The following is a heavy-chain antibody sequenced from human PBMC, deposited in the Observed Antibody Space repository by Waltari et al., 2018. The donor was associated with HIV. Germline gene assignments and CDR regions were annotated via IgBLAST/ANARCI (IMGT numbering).Heavy chain of an antibody. V-gene: IGHV3-33*01. Sequence: QVQLAQAGGGVVQPGRFLSLSCAASCLDFLNYGMRWPRKSPAKGLEWVAAIWYDGTTKYYGDSVKGRFTISRDNSRKTLYLQMNSLRAEDTAVYFCAAAVAEGWLDPWGQGALVTVSS. D-gene: IGHD6-19*01. CDR1: CLDFLNYG. CDR2: IWYDGTTK. J-gene: IGHJ5*02. CDR3: AAAVAEGWLDP.